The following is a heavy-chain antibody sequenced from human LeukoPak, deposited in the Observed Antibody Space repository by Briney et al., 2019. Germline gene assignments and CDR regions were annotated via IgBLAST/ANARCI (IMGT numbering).Heavy chain of an antibody. CDR3: ARERPYYYDSSGKPFDY. CDR1: GFFFDSYS. V-gene: IGHV3-48*01. D-gene: IGHD3-22*01. CDR2: ITDGSDTK. Sequence: AGGSLTLSCAASGFFFDSYSLNWVRQAPGKGLEWISYITDGSDTKYYAESVEGRFTISRDNAKKSLYLQMNSLRAEDTAVYYCARERPYYYDSSGKPFDYWGQGTLVTVSS. J-gene: IGHJ4*02.